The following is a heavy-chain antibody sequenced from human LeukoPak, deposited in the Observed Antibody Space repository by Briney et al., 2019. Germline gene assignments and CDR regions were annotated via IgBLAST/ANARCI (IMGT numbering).Heavy chain of an antibody. Sequence: PGRSLRLSCAASGFTISSYGMHWVRQAPGKGLEWVAIIWYDGSNKYYADSVKGRFTISRDNSKNTLYLQMNSLRAEDTAVYYCARDMATINYAFDIWGQGTMVTVSS. CDR3: ARDMATINYAFDI. D-gene: IGHD5-24*01. CDR2: IWYDGSNK. J-gene: IGHJ3*02. V-gene: IGHV3-33*01. CDR1: GFTISSYG.